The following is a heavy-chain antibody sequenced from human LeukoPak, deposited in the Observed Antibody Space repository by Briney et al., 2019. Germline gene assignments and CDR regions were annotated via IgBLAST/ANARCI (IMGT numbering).Heavy chain of an antibody. CDR1: GFTFSSFA. V-gene: IGHV3-30-3*01. D-gene: IGHD3-10*01. CDR3: ARDAGGAFYWYFDL. Sequence: GGSLRLSCAASGFTFSSFAMHWVRQAPGKGPEWLAVISYDGSNDYYAGSLKGRFIMSRDNSRNTLYLQIKSLRPDDTAVYYCARDAGGAFYWYFDLWGRGTLVTVSS. J-gene: IGHJ2*01. CDR2: ISYDGSND.